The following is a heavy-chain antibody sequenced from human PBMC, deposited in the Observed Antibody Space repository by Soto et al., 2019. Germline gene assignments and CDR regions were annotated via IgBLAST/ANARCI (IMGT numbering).Heavy chain of an antibody. CDR2: ISGSGVTT. CDR3: AKEEREQQVVYDSFDM. V-gene: IGHV3-23*04. Sequence: EVQLVEAGGGLVQPGGSLRVSCAASGFTFSSHAMSWVRQAPGKGLEWVSSISGSGVTTDYADSVKGRFTTSRDNSQKMLYLQMNSLRAGDTAVYYCAKEEREQQVVYDSFDMWGQVTMVTVSS. CDR1: GFTFSSHA. J-gene: IGHJ3*02. D-gene: IGHD6-13*01.